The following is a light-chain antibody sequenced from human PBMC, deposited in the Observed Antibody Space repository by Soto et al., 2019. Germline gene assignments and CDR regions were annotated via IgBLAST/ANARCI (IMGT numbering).Light chain of an antibody. CDR3: QQSYSTPPA. CDR2: AAS. V-gene: IGKV1-39*01. J-gene: IGKJ5*01. CDR1: QGISTY. Sequence: DIQVTQSPCCLWSSLGDIVTITFRASQGISTYLNWYQQKPGKAPKLLIYAASSLPSGVPSRFSGSGSGTDFTLTISSLQPEDFATYYCQQSYSTPPAFGQGTRLEIK.